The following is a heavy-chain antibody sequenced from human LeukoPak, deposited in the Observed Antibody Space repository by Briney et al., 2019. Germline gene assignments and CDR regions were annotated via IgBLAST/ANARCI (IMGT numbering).Heavy chain of an antibody. V-gene: IGHV4-30-2*01. CDR3: ARVEDCTSTTCYSIYYFDY. J-gene: IGHJ4*02. CDR2: IYHRGST. D-gene: IGHD2-2*01. Sequence: PSETLSLTCTVSGGSISSGGYYWSWVRQPPGKGLEWIGYIYHRGSTYYIPSLKSRVTISVDGSRNQFSLKLNSVTAADTAVYYCARVEDCTSTTCYSIYYFDYWGQGTLVTVSA. CDR1: GGSISSGGYY.